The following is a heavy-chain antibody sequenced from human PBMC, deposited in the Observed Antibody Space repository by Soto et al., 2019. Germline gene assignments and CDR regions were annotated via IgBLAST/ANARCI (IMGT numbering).Heavy chain of an antibody. CDR2: ISSSSSYT. V-gene: IGHV3-11*05. J-gene: IGHJ4*02. CDR3: SRDDSDWFFN. CDR1: GFTFSDYY. Sequence: TGGSLRLSCAASGFTFSDYYMSWIRQAPGKGLEWVSYISSSSSYTNYADSVKGRFTISRDDSKKTAYLQMNNLESEDTAVYYCSRDDSDWFFNWGRGTLVTVSS. D-gene: IGHD3-9*01.